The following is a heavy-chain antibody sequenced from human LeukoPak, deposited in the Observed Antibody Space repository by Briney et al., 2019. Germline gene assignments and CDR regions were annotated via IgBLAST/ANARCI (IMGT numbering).Heavy chain of an antibody. CDR3: ARPVLGDGTVAAQFEH. CDR1: GYTFTGYY. V-gene: IGHV1-2*02. Sequence: GASVKVSCKASGYTFTGYYMHWLRQAPGQGLEWMGWINPNSGGTKYAQKFQGRVTMTRDTSISTAYMELSRLRSDDTAAYYCARPVLGDGTVAAQFEHWGQGTLVTVSS. CDR2: INPNSGGT. J-gene: IGHJ4*02. D-gene: IGHD2-15*01.